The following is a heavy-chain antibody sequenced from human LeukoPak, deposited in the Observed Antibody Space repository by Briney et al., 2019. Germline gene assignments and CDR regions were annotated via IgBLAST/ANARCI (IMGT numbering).Heavy chain of an antibody. CDR3: ARDPATDLSSSDY. V-gene: IGHV3-53*01. D-gene: IGHD6-6*01. Sequence: GGSLRLSCAASGFTVSSNYMSWVRQAPGKGLEWVSVIYSGGSTYYADSVKGRFTISRDNAKNSLYLQMNSLRAEDTAVYYCARDPATDLSSSDYWGQGTLVTVSS. CDR2: IYSGGST. J-gene: IGHJ4*02. CDR1: GFTVSSNY.